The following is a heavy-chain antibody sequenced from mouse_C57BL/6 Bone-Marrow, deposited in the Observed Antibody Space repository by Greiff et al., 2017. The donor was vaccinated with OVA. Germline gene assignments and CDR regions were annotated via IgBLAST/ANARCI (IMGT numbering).Heavy chain of an antibody. CDR3: ARWLLRGYYAMDY. CDR1: GFTFTDYY. CDR2: IRNKANGYTT. Sequence: EVKLMESGGGLVQPGGSLSLSCAASGFTFTDYYMSWVRQPPGKALEWLGFIRNKANGYTTEYSASVKGRFTISRDNSQSILYLQMNALRAEDSATYYCARWLLRGYYAMDYWGQGTSVTVSS. V-gene: IGHV7-3*01. J-gene: IGHJ4*01. D-gene: IGHD1-1*01.